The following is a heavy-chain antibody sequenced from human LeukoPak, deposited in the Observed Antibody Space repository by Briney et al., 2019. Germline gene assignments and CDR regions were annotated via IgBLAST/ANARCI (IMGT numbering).Heavy chain of an antibody. V-gene: IGHV4-59*01. CDR1: GGSISSYY. Sequence: PSETLSLTCTVSGGSISSYYWSWIRQPPGKGLEWIGYIYYSGSTNYNPSLKSRVTISVDTSKNQFSLKLSSVTAADTAVYYCARITMVRGVTNYYYYGMDVWGKGTTVTVSS. D-gene: IGHD3-10*01. CDR2: IYYSGST. CDR3: ARITMVRGVTNYYYYGMDV. J-gene: IGHJ6*04.